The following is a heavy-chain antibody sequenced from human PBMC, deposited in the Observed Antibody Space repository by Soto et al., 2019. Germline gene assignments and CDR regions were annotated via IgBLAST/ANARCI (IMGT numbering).Heavy chain of an antibody. CDR1: GFTFNNYG. V-gene: IGHV3-33*01. CDR3: ARVVSCGGDCSPYFDY. CDR2: IWYDGSKE. J-gene: IGHJ4*02. D-gene: IGHD2-21*02. Sequence: QVQLVDSGGGVVQPGRSLRLSCAASGFTFNNYGMHWVRQAPGKGLEWVAVIWYDGSKEYYADSVKGRFTISRDNSKNTLYLQMDSLRAEDTAVYYCARVVSCGGDCSPYFDYWGQGTLVTVSS.